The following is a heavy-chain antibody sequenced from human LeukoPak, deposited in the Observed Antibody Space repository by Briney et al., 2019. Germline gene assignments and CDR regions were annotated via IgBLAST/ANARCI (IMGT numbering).Heavy chain of an antibody. CDR3: AKGDRRRVWSSGWYYFDY. CDR2: MNPNSGNT. Sequence: GASVKVSCKASGYTFTSYGISWVRQAPGQGLEWMGWMNPNSGNTGYAQKFQGRVTMTRNTSISTAYMELSSLRSEDTAVYYCAKGDRRRVWSSGWYYFDYWGQGTLVTVSS. V-gene: IGHV1-8*02. CDR1: GYTFTSYG. J-gene: IGHJ4*02. D-gene: IGHD6-19*01.